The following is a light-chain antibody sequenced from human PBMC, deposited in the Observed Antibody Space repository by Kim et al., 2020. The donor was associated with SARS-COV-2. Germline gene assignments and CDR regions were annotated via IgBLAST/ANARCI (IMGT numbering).Light chain of an antibody. CDR2: SAS. V-gene: IGKV1-39*01. J-gene: IGKJ2*01. CDR3: QQYYLVPDT. Sequence: DIQMTQSPSSLSASVGDRVTITCRASQTISISLNWYQQKPGKAPKVLIHSASTLQSGVPSRFSGSGSGTDFTLTIASLQPEEFATYYCQQYYLVPDTFGQGTKLEIK. CDR1: QTISIS.